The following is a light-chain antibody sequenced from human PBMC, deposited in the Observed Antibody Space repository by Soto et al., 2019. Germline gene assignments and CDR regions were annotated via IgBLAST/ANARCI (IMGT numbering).Light chain of an antibody. CDR2: KAS. Sequence: DIQMTQSPSTLSASVGDRVTITCRASQSVITWLAWYRQKPGKAPKLLIYKASNLESGLPSRFTGSGSGTEFTLTISSLQSDDFATYYCQQYSTYPITFGQGTRLEIK. V-gene: IGKV1-5*03. CDR3: QQYSTYPIT. CDR1: QSVITW. J-gene: IGKJ5*01.